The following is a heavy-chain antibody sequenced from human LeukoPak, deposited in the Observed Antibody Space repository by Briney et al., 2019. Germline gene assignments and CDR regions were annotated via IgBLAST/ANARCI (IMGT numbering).Heavy chain of an antibody. J-gene: IGHJ6*03. V-gene: IGHV1-2*02. CDR2: INPNSGGT. Sequence: ASVKVSCKASGYTFTGYYMHWVRQAPGQGLEWMGWINPNSGGTNYAQKFQGRVTMTRDTSISTAYMELSRLRSDDTAVYYCARGHHSSSWYDYYYYMDVWGKGTTVTVSS. CDR1: GYTFTGYY. CDR3: ARGHHSSSWYDYYYYMDV. D-gene: IGHD6-13*01.